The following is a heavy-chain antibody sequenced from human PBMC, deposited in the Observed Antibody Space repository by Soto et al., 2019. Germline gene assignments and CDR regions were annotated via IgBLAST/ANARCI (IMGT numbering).Heavy chain of an antibody. CDR1: GGTFSIYA. J-gene: IGHJ5*02. V-gene: IGHV1-69*13. CDR3: ARDHREAYSSSWLSGKTKYGFDP. CDR2: IIPIFGTA. Sequence: ASVKGSCKASGGTFSIYAISWVRQAPGQGLEWMGGIIPIFGTANYAQKFQGRVTITADESTSTAYMELSSLRSEDTAVYYCARDHREAYSSSWLSGKTKYGFDPWGQGTLVTVSS. D-gene: IGHD6-13*01.